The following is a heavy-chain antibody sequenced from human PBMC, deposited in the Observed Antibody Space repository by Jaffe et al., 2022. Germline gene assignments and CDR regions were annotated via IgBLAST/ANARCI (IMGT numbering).Heavy chain of an antibody. J-gene: IGHJ6*03. CDR1: GGSFSGYY. V-gene: IGHV4-34*01. D-gene: IGHD2-2*01. CDR3: ARVGQGYCSSTSCYVRGYYYYYYMDV. Sequence: QVQLQQWGAGLLKPSETLSLTCAVYGGSFSGYYWSWIRQPPGKGLEWIGEINHSGSTNYNPSLKSRVTISVDTSKNQFSLKLSSVTAADTAVYYCARVGQGYCSSTSCYVRGYYYYYYMDVWGKGTTVTVSS. CDR2: INHSGST.